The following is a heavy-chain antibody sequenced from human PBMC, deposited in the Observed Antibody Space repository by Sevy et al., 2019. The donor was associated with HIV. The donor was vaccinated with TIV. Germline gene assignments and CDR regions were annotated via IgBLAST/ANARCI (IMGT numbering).Heavy chain of an antibody. CDR3: TRVPTYYYGSATYFES. CDR1: GYTFASEG. Sequence: ASVKVSCKASGYTFASEGVSWVRQAPGQGLEWMGWIGAYNGNRNSAQKFQARVTMTIDTPTSTAYMELRSLRSDDTAVYYCTRVPTYYYGSATYFESWGQGTLVTVSS. J-gene: IGHJ4*02. D-gene: IGHD3-10*01. V-gene: IGHV1-18*01. CDR2: IGAYNGNR.